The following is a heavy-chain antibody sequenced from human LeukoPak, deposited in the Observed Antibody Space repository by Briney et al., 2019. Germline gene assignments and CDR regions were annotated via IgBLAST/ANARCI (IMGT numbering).Heavy chain of an antibody. D-gene: IGHD2-8*01. J-gene: IGHJ4*02. CDR2: IYSSGMT. Sequence: GRSLRLSCAASGFTVSSNYMSWVRQAPGKGLEWVSVIYSSGMTYYADSVKGRFTISRDNSKNTLYFHMNSLRAEDTAVYYCARDLYGVSHDYWGQGTLVTVSS. CDR1: GFTVSSNY. V-gene: IGHV3-53*01. CDR3: ARDLYGVSHDY.